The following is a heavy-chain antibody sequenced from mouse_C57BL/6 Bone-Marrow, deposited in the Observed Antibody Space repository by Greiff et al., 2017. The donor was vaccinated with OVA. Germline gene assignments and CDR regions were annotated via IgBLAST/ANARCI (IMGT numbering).Heavy chain of an antibody. Sequence: VMLVESGPGLVQPSQSLSITCTVSGFSLTSYGVHWVRQSPGKGLEWLGVIWSGGSTDYNAAFISRLSISKDNSKSQVFFKMNSLQADDTAIYYCATSNFYYFDYWGQGTTLTVSS. CDR3: ATSNFYYFDY. J-gene: IGHJ2*01. CDR2: IWSGGST. CDR1: GFSLTSYG. V-gene: IGHV2-2*01. D-gene: IGHD4-1*01.